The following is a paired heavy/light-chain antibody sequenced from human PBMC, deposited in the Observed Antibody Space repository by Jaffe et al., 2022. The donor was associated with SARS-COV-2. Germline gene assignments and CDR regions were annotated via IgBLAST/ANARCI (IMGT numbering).Light chain of an antibody. CDR2: LGS. CDR1: QSLLHSNGNNF. V-gene: IGKV2-28*01. CDR3: MQVIQTPWT. Sequence: DIVMTQSPLSLPVTPGEPASISCRSSQSLLHSNGNNFLNWYLQKPGQSPQLLIYLGSNRASGVPDRFSGSGSGTDFTLKISRVEAEDVGVYYCMQVIQTPWTFGPGTKVEIK. J-gene: IGKJ1*01.
Heavy chain of an antibody. V-gene: IGHV4-39*01. Sequence: QQQLQESGPGLVKPSETLSLTCTVSGGSISNNSYYWGWIRQPPGKGLEWIGIIYYSGRTYYNPSLKSRLTISIDTSKNQFSLRLSSVTAADTAVYFCILVGSTTRSFDHWGQGTLVTVSS. CDR1: GGSISNNSYY. CDR2: IYYSGRT. D-gene: IGHD1-26*01. CDR3: ILVGSTTRSFDH. J-gene: IGHJ4*02.